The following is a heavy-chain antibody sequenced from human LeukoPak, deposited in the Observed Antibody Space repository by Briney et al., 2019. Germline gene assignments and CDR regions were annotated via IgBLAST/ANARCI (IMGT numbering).Heavy chain of an antibody. CDR3: ATAVVPAAFDYYYGMDV. CDR1: GYTLTELS. V-gene: IGHV1-24*01. CDR2: FDPEDGET. Sequence: ASVKVSCKVSGYTLTELSMHWVRQAPGKGLEWMGGFDPEDGETIYAQEFQGRVTMTEDTSTDTAYMELSSLRSEDTAVYYCATAVVPAAFDYYYGMDVWGQGTTVTVSS. D-gene: IGHD2-2*01. J-gene: IGHJ6*02.